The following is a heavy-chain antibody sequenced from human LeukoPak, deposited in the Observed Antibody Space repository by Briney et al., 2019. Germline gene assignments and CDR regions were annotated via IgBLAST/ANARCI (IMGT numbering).Heavy chain of an antibody. CDR1: GHLFTSYG. V-gene: IGHV1-18*01. D-gene: IGHD5-24*01. J-gene: IGHJ5*02. CDR2: ISAYNCNT. Sequence: ASVKVPCNACGHLFTSYGIRCVPHAPAQGLEWMGWISAYNCNTNYAQKLQGRLTITTDPPTRTAYMELTSLRSEDTAVYYCERAPGLIRFDPWGQGNLVTVSS. CDR3: ERAPGLIRFDP.